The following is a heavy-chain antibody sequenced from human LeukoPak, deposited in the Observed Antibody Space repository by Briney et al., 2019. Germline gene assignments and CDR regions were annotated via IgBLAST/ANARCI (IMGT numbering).Heavy chain of an antibody. CDR3: ARGVDYYGV. J-gene: IGHJ4*02. CDR2: INHSGGT. V-gene: IGHV4-34*01. Sequence: SSETLSLTCAVYGGSFSGYSWNWIRQPPVKGLEWIGEINHSGGTNYNPSLKSRVTISVDTSKKQFSLKLSSVTAADTAVYYCARGVDYYGVWGQGTLVTVSS. D-gene: IGHD3-10*01. CDR1: GGSFSGYS.